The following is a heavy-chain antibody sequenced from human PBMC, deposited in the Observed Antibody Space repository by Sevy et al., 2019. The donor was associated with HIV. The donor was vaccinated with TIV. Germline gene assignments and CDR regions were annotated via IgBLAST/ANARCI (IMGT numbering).Heavy chain of an antibody. Sequence: GGSLRLSCAASGFTFSTYSMNWVRQAPGRGLEWLSYISGSSGTIYYADSMKGRISISRYNANNSLFLQMNTLSAEDTAVYYCARVLQDYDLHYCYYWGQGTLVTVSS. CDR3: ARVLQDYDLHYCYY. CDR2: ISGSSGTI. V-gene: IGHV3-48*01. D-gene: IGHD3-3*01. CDR1: GFTFSTYS. J-gene: IGHJ4*02.